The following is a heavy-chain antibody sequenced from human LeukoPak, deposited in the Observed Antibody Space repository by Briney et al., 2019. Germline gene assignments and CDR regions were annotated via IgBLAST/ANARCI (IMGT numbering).Heavy chain of an antibody. J-gene: IGHJ4*02. Sequence: SETLSLTCTVSGGSISSYYWSWIRQPPGKGLEWIGYIYYSGSTNYNPSLKSRVTISVDTSKNQFSLKLSSVTAADTAVYYCAKGQSIAARPVTIDYWGQGTLVTVSS. CDR1: GGSISSYY. V-gene: IGHV4-59*08. CDR2: IYYSGST. CDR3: AKGQSIAARPVTIDY. D-gene: IGHD6-6*01.